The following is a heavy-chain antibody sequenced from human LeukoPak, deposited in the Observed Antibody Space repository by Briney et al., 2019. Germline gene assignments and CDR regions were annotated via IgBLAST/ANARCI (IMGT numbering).Heavy chain of an antibody. CDR2: ISGSGGST. CDR1: GFTFSSYA. V-gene: IGHV3-23*01. CDR3: AKANRGIMITFGGVIVNRYYFDY. Sequence: QTGGSLRLSCAASGFTFSSYAMSWVRQAPGKGLEWVSAISGSGGSTYYADSVKGRFTISRDNSKNTLYLQMSSLRAEDTAVYYCAKANRGIMITFGGVIVNRYYFDYWGQGTLVTVSS. D-gene: IGHD3-16*02. J-gene: IGHJ4*02.